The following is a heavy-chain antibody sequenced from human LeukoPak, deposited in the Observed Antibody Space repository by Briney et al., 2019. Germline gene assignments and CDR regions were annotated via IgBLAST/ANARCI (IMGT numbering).Heavy chain of an antibody. CDR2: IYYSGST. J-gene: IGHJ4*02. V-gene: IGHV4-39*07. Sequence: SETLSLTCTVSGGSISSSSYYWGWIRQPPGKGLEWIGSIYYSGSTYYNPSLKSRVTISVDTSKNQFSLKLSSVTAADTAVYYCAFQYSGSYPAGYFDYWGQGTLVTVSS. D-gene: IGHD1-26*01. CDR1: GGSISSSSYY. CDR3: AFQYSGSYPAGYFDY.